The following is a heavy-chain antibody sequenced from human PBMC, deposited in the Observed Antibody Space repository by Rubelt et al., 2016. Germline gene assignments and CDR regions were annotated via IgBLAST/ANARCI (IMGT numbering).Heavy chain of an antibody. J-gene: IGHJ4*02. Sequence: QVQLVQSGAEVKKPGASVKVSCKASGYTFTSYAMHWVRQAPGQRLEWMGWINAGNGNTKYSQKCQGRVTITRDTSASTAYMELSSLRSEDTAIYYCATGYSSGWYVAYWGQGTLVTVSS. CDR3: ATGYSSGWYVAY. CDR1: GYTFTSYA. CDR2: INAGNGNT. D-gene: IGHD6-19*01. V-gene: IGHV1-3*01.